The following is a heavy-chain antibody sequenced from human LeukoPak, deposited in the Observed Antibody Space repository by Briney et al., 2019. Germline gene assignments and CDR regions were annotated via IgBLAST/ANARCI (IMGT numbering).Heavy chain of an antibody. CDR3: ASSTYYYDSSGYFFDY. J-gene: IGHJ4*02. V-gene: IGHV4-39*01. CDR1: GGSISSSSYY. Sequence: SETLSLTCTVSGGSISSSSYYWGWIRQPPGKGLEWIGSIYYSGSTYYNPSLKSRVTISVDTSKNQFSLKLSSVSAADTAVYYCASSTYYYDSSGYFFDYWGQGTLVTVSS. CDR2: IYYSGST. D-gene: IGHD3-22*01.